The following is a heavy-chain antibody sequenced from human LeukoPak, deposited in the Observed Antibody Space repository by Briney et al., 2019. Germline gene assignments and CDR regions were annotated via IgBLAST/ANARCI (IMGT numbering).Heavy chain of an antibody. CDR2: INHSGST. CDR3: ARLYDSSGYIRDGFDY. CDR1: GFTFSSYA. D-gene: IGHD3-22*01. J-gene: IGHJ4*02. V-gene: IGHV4-34*01. Sequence: GSLRLSCAASGFTFSSYAMSWVRQPPGKGLEWIGEINHSGSTNYNPSLKSRVTISVDTSKNQFSLKLSSVTAADTAVYYCARLYDSSGYIRDGFDYWGQGTLVTVSS.